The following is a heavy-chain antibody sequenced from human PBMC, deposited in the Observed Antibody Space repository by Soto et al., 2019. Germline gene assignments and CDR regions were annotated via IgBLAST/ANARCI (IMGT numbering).Heavy chain of an antibody. Sequence: EVQLVESGGGLVKPGGSLRLSCAASGFTFSSYSMNWVRQAPGKGLEWVSSISSSSSYIYYADSVKGRFTISRDNPKNALYLQMSSLSAEDAALYYCARDQPGYSYGYGLGYWGQGTLVTVSS. CDR2: ISSSSSYI. CDR3: ARDQPGYSYGYGLGY. J-gene: IGHJ4*02. D-gene: IGHD5-18*01. V-gene: IGHV3-21*01. CDR1: GFTFSSYS.